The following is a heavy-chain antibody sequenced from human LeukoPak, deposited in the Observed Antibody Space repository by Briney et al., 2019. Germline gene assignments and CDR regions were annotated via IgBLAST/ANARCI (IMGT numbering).Heavy chain of an antibody. Sequence: GGSLRLSCAASGFTFSSYSMNWVRQAPGKGLEWVSSISSSSSYIYYADSVKGRFTISRDNVKNSLYLQMNSLRGEDTAVYYCARDPASGWFDPWGQGTLVTVSS. J-gene: IGHJ5*02. CDR1: GFTFSSYS. V-gene: IGHV3-21*01. D-gene: IGHD2-2*01. CDR3: ARDPASGWFDP. CDR2: ISSSSSYI.